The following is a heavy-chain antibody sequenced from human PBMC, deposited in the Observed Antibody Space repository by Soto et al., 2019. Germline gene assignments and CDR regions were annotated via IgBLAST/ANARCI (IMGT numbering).Heavy chain of an antibody. V-gene: IGHV1-69*13. CDR1: GGTFRSYA. Sequence: SVKVSWNASGGTFRSYAISLVRQAPGQGLEWMGGIIPIFGTANYAQKFQGRVTITADESTSTAYMELSSLRSEDTAVYYCARDIVVVVADTTYYYYGMDVWGKGTTVTVS. CDR2: IIPIFGTA. J-gene: IGHJ6*04. CDR3: ARDIVVVVADTTYYYYGMDV. D-gene: IGHD2-15*01.